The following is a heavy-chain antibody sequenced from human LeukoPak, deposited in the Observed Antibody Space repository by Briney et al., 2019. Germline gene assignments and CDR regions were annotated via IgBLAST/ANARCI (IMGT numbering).Heavy chain of an antibody. V-gene: IGHV3-53*01. CDR1: GFTVSSNY. CDR2: IYGGGNI. Sequence: QSGGSLRLSCAASGFTVSSNYMNWVRQAPGKGLEWVSVIYGGGNIYYADSVKGRFTISRDNSKNTLYLQMNSLRAEDTAVYYCARGAGYNYPYYFDYWGQGTLVPVSS. J-gene: IGHJ4*02. D-gene: IGHD5-24*01. CDR3: ARGAGYNYPYYFDY.